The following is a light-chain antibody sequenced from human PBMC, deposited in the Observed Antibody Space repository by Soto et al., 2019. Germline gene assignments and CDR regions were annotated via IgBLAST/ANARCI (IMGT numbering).Light chain of an antibody. CDR2: RNH. V-gene: IGLV1-40*01. CDR1: RSNIGAGYD. Sequence: QSVLTQPPSVSGAPGQRVTISCTGSRSNIGAGYDVHWYQQIPGTAPKLLIYRNHDRPSGVPDRFSGSKSGTSASLAITGLQSKDEADYYCAAWDDSLNGPVFGGGTKVTVL. J-gene: IGLJ2*01. CDR3: AAWDDSLNGPV.